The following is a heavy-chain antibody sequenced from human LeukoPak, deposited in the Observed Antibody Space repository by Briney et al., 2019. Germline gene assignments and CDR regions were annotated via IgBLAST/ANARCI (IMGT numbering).Heavy chain of an antibody. CDR1: GFTFTNAW. J-gene: IGHJ4*02. Sequence: EGSLRLSCVDSGFTFTNAWMSWVRQAPGKGLEWIGRIKSKTDGETTNYAEPVRGRFTIPRDDSKSAVYLQMNSLKIEDTAVYYCTTDLGTYYHGSQRLIPIDYWGQGTLVTVSS. CDR3: TTDLGTYYHGSQRLIPIDY. CDR2: IKSKTDGETT. V-gene: IGHV3-15*01. D-gene: IGHD3-10*01.